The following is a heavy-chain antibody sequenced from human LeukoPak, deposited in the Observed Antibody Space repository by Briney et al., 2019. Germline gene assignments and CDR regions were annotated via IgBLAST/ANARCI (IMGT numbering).Heavy chain of an antibody. CDR2: INPNSGGT. D-gene: IGHD3-10*02. J-gene: IGHJ6*03. V-gene: IGHV1-2*02. CDR1: GYTFTSYD. CDR3: ARDQGGWNFVRVYHYYYMNV. Sequence: ASVMVSCKASGYTFTSYDINWVRQAPGQGLEWMGWINPNSGGTNYAQKFQGRVTMTRDTSISTAYMELSRLRSDDTAVYYCARDQGGWNFVRVYHYYYMNVWGKGTTVTISS.